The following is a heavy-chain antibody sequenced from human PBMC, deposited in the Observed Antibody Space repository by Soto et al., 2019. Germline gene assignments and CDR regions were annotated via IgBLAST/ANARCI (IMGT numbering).Heavy chain of an antibody. V-gene: IGHV3-30*18. CDR1: GFTFNSYG. CDR2: ISYDGSNK. CDR3: AKDVVVGATTGLGDYYYYYGMDV. Sequence: QAGGSLRLSCAASGFTFNSYGMHWVRQAPGKGLEWVAVISYDGSNKYYADSVKGRFTISRDNSKNTLYLQMNSLRAEDTAVYYCAKDVVVGATTGLGDYYYYYGMDVWGQGTTVTVSS. J-gene: IGHJ6*02. D-gene: IGHD1-26*01.